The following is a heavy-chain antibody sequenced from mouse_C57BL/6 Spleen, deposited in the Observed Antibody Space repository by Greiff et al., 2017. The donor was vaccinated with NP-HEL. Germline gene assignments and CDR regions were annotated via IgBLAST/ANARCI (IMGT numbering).Heavy chain of an antibody. CDR1: GYAFSSSW. J-gene: IGHJ1*03. CDR3: AREGYNYGGYFDV. CDR2: IYPGDGDT. Sequence: QVQLQQSGPELVKPGASVKISCKASGYAFSSSWMNWVKQRPGKGLEWIGRIYPGDGDTNYNGKFKGKATLTADKSSSTAYMQLSSLTSEDSAVYFCAREGYNYGGYFDVWGTGTTVTVSS. V-gene: IGHV1-82*01. D-gene: IGHD1-1*01.